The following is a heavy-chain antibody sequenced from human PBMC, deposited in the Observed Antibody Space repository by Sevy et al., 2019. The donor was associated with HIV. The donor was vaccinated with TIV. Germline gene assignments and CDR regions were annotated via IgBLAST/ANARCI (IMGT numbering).Heavy chain of an antibody. Sequence: GGSLRLSCAASGFTFSSYSMNWVRQAPGKGLEWVSYISSCSSTIYYADSVKGRFTISRDNAKNSLYLQMNSLRDEDTAVYYCARVHPDEHYFDYWGQGTLVTVSS. CDR2: ISSCSSTI. CDR1: GFTFSSYS. J-gene: IGHJ4*02. V-gene: IGHV3-48*02. CDR3: ARVHPDEHYFDY.